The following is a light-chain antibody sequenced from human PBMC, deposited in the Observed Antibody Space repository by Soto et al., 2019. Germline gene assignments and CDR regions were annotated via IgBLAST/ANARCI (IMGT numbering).Light chain of an antibody. CDR3: SAYSDIDTKV. CDR2: EVN. CDR1: ISDVGAYIY. V-gene: IGLV2-14*03. Sequence: QSVLTQPSSLSGSPGQSITISCGGTISDVGAYIYVSWYQQFPGKAPKLILYEVNNRPSGVSNRFSGSKSDTTASLTISGLQPEDEADYYCSAYSDIDTKVFGTGTKVTVL. J-gene: IGLJ1*01.